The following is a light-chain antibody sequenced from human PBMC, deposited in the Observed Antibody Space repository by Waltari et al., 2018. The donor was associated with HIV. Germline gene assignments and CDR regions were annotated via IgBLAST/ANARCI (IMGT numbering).Light chain of an antibody. V-gene: IGKV3-15*01. CDR2: GAS. CDR1: QKIGRN. J-gene: IGKJ1*01. Sequence: EIVMTQFPASLSVSPGEGATLFCRASQKIGRNLAWYQQRPGQAPRLLIYGASTRATGIPARFSGSGSGTEFTLTISSLQSEDFAVYYCQQYEKWPTWAFGQGTKVEIK. CDR3: QQYEKWPTWA.